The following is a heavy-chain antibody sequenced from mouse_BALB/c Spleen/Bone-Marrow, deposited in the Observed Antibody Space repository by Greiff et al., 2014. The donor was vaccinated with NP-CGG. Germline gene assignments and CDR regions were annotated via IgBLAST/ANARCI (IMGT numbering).Heavy chain of an antibody. Sequence: DVKLVESAGGLVQPGGFLRLSCATSVFTFTDHYISWVRQPPGKALEWSGFIRNKANGYTTEYSASVKGRFTISRDNSQSIVYLQMNTLRAEDSATYYCARDYLYYFDYWGQGTTLTVSS. D-gene: IGHD2-1*01. J-gene: IGHJ2*01. V-gene: IGHV7-3*02. CDR1: VFTFTDHY. CDR3: ARDYLYYFDY. CDR2: IRNKANGYTT.